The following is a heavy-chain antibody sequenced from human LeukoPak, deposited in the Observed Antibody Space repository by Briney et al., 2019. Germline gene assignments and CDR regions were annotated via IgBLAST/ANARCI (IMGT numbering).Heavy chain of an antibody. CDR3: ARDLGIGAAGTSWFDA. V-gene: IGHV1-18*01. CDR1: GYTFNTCG. CDR2: ISPYNGKT. D-gene: IGHD6-13*01. J-gene: IGHJ5*02. Sequence: ASVKVSCKASGYTFNTCGITWVRQARGHGLEWMGWISPYNGKTKYAQKVQGRVTMTTDTSTSTVYMELRSLRSDDTAVYYCARDLGIGAAGTSWFDAWGQGTLLTVSS.